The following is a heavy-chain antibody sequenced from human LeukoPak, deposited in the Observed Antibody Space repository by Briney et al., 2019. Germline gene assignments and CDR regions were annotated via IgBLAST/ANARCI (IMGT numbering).Heavy chain of an antibody. CDR2: FRHSGNT. CDR1: GYSIRSNYY. Sequence: PSETLSLTCAVSGYSIRSNYYWGWIRQPPGKGLEWIGCFRHSGNTYYNPSLKSRVTISVDTSKNQFSLKLSSVTAADTAVYYCARQHFDYWGQGALVTVSS. J-gene: IGHJ4*02. CDR3: ARQHFDY. V-gene: IGHV4-38-2*01.